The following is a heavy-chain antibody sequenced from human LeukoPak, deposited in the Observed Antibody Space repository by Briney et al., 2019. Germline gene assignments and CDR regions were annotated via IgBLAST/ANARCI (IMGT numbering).Heavy chain of an antibody. V-gene: IGHV3-33*01. CDR1: GFTFSSYV. Sequence: GRSLRLSCAASGFTFSSYVMHWVRPAPGKGLEWVAVIWHDGTNENYADSVKGRFIISRDNSRNTVFLQIHDLRVEDTAVYYCARESKTSGSPHNDVWGQGTMVTVSS. D-gene: IGHD1-26*01. CDR3: ARESKTSGSPHNDV. J-gene: IGHJ3*01. CDR2: IWHDGTNE.